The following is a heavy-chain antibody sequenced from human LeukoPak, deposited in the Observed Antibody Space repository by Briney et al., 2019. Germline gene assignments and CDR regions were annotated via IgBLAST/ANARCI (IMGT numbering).Heavy chain of an antibody. Sequence: GASVKVSCKASGYTFTGYYMHWVRQAPGQGLEWMGWINPNSGGTNYAQKFQGRVTMTRDTSISTAYMELSRLRSDDTAVYYCARSITYSIAVAEVDYWGQGTLVTVSS. J-gene: IGHJ4*02. CDR1: GYTFTGYY. V-gene: IGHV1-2*02. CDR2: INPNSGGT. CDR3: ARSITYSIAVAEVDY. D-gene: IGHD6-19*01.